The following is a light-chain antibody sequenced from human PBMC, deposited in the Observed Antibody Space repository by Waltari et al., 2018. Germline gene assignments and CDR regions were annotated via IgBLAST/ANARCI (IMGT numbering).Light chain of an antibody. J-gene: IGKJ1*01. CDR1: QTVLYIPNKKKY. CDR3: QQYFTRPWT. CDR2: WAY. V-gene: IGKV4-1*01. Sequence: DIVMTQSPDSLAVSLGEGVTITCKSSQTVLYIPNKKKYLAWYQQKPGQPPKLILYWAYNRGCGVPDRFSGSGSETNFTLTITSLQTEDVAVYYCQQYFTRPWTFGQGTKVEIK.